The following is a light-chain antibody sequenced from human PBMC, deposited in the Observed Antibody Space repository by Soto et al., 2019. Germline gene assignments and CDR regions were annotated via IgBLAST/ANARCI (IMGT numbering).Light chain of an antibody. CDR3: TSYAGRNNLV. Sequence: QSALTQPPSASGSPGHSVTISCTGTSSDVDSYNYVSWYQQHPGKAPKLIIYEVSKRPSGVPDRFSGSKSGNTASLTVSGLQAEDEADYYCTSYAGRNNLVFGGGTKDRP. CDR1: SSDVDSYNY. V-gene: IGLV2-8*01. J-gene: IGLJ2*01. CDR2: EVS.